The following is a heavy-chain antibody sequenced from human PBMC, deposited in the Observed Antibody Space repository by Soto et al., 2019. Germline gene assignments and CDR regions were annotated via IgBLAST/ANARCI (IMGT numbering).Heavy chain of an antibody. D-gene: IGHD3-10*01. J-gene: IGHJ3*02. CDR3: AREKTITMVRGVIRNDAFDI. Sequence: ASVKVSCKASGYTFTGRYIHWVRQAPGEGLEWMGWINPNSGGTNYAQKFQGRVTMTRDTSISTAYMELSRLRSDDTAVYYCAREKTITMVRGVIRNDAFDIWGQGTLVTVSS. CDR1: GYTFTGRY. CDR2: INPNSGGT. V-gene: IGHV1-2*02.